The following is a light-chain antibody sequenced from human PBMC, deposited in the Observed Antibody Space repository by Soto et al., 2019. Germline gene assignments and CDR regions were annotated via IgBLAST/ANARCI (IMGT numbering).Light chain of an antibody. J-gene: IGKJ3*01. CDR3: QQAYCFSFT. V-gene: IGKV1-12*01. Sequence: DIQMTQSPSSVSASVGDRVTVTFRSSKAISTGLAWYQQRPGKAPKLLIYAASTLQSEVPSRFSATRLGTDFPLDISSLQSEYFAQYYCQQAYCFSFTFGPGP. CDR2: AAS. CDR1: KAISTG.